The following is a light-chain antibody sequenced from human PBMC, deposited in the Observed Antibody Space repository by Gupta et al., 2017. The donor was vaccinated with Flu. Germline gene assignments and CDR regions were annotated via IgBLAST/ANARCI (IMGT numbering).Light chain of an antibody. J-gene: IGLJ3*02. Sequence: SVTISCTATSSDFGSYKYVSWYQQHPGKAPKFIIYDVSKRPSGIPDRFSGSKSGSTASLTISGLQAEDEAEYYCSSYTSKNTLMFGGGTKVTVL. CDR1: SSDFGSYKY. CDR2: DVS. CDR3: SSYTSKNTLM. V-gene: IGLV2-14*04.